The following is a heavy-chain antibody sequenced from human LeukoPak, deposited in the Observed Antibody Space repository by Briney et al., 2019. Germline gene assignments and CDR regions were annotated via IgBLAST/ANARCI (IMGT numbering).Heavy chain of an antibody. CDR3: ARDFTMIKRPLPDY. V-gene: IGHV3-23*01. D-gene: IGHD3-22*01. CDR2: ISGSGGST. J-gene: IGHJ4*02. CDR1: GFTFSSYA. Sequence: PGGSLRLSCAASGFTFSSYAMSWVRQAPGKGLEWVSAISGSGGSTYYADSVKGRFTISRDNSKNTLYLQMNSLRAEDTAVYYCARDFTMIKRPLPDYWGQGTLVTVSS.